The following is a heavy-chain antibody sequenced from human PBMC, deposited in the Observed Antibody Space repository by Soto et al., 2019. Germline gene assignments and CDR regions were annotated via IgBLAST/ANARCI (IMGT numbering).Heavy chain of an antibody. Sequence: GGSLRLSCAASGFTVSNAWMSWVRQAPGKGLEWVGRIKSKTDGGTTDYAAPVKGRFTISRDDSKNTLYLQMNSLKTEDTAVYYCTTEQFTMVRRVITTIDYWGQGTLGTVSS. V-gene: IGHV3-15*01. CDR2: IKSKTDGGTT. J-gene: IGHJ4*02. CDR1: GFTVSNAW. D-gene: IGHD3-10*01. CDR3: TTEQFTMVRRVITTIDY.